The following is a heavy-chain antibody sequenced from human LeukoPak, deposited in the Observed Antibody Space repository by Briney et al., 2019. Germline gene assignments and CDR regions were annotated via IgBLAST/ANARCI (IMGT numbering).Heavy chain of an antibody. V-gene: IGHV4-59*12. J-gene: IGHJ4*02. D-gene: IGHD1-26*01. CDR2: LYYSGST. Sequence: PSETLSLTCTVSGGSISSYYWSWIRQPPGKGLEWIGYLYYSGSTNYNPSLKSRVTISVGTSKNQFSLKLSSVTAADTAVYYCARGSNSGSYQYDYWGQGTLVTVSS. CDR3: ARGSNSGSYQYDY. CDR1: GGSISSYY.